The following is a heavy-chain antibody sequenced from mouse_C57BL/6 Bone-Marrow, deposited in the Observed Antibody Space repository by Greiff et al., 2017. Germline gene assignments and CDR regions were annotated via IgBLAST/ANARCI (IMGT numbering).Heavy chain of an antibody. CDR3: TRIAY. Sequence: VQLQQSGAELVRPGASVKLSCTASGFNIKDDYMHWVKQRPEQGLEWIGWIDPENGDTKYASKFKGKATITVDTSSNTAYLQLSSLTSEDTAVYYGTRIAYWGQGTLVTVSA. J-gene: IGHJ3*01. CDR1: GFNIKDDY. V-gene: IGHV14-4*01. CDR2: IDPENGDT.